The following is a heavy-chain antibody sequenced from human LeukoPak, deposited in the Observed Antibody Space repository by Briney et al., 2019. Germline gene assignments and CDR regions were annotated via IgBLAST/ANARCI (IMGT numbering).Heavy chain of an antibody. Sequence: SETLSLTCTISGGSISNYYWSWIRQPPGKGLEWIGYIYYSGSTNYNPSLKSRVTISIETSKNQFSLKLSSVTAADTAVYYCAREKQWLAWYYFDYWGQGTLVTVSS. CDR2: IYYSGST. CDR3: AREKQWLAWYYFDY. J-gene: IGHJ4*02. V-gene: IGHV4-59*01. D-gene: IGHD6-19*01. CDR1: GGSISNYY.